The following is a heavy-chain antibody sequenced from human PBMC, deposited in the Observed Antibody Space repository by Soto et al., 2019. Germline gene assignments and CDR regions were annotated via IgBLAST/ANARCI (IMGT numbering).Heavy chain of an antibody. CDR3: ARLGGYCSSTSTNGYGYYGMDV. D-gene: IGHD2-2*01. J-gene: IGHJ6*04. Sequence: HLQLQESGPGLVKPSETLSLTCTVSGGSISSGPYSWGWIRQPPGEGLEWIGTFHYSEKTYYYPSLDSRVTISVDTSKNQFSLKVTSVTVADTAVYYCARLGGYCSSTSTNGYGYYGMDVWGKGTTVTVSS. CDR1: GGSISSGPYS. V-gene: IGHV4-39*01. CDR2: FHYSEKT.